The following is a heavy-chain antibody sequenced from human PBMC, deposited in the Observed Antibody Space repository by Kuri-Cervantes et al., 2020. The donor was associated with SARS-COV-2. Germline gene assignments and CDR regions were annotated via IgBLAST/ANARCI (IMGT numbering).Heavy chain of an antibody. J-gene: IGHJ4*02. CDR1: GFTFSSYS. D-gene: IGHD4-17*01. CDR2: IKQDGSEK. V-gene: IGHV3-7*05. CDR3: ARDLNAGGSFYYGDHYFDY. Sequence: LSLTCAAPGFTFSSYSMNWVRQAPGKGLEWVANIKQDGSEKCYVDSVKGRFTISRDNAKNSLYLQMNSLRAEDTAVYYCARDLNAGGSFYYGDHYFDYWGQGILVTVSS.